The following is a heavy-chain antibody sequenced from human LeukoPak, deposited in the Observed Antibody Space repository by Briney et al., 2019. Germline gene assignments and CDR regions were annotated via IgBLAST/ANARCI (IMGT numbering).Heavy chain of an antibody. Sequence: GRSLRLSCAASGFTFSSYGMHWVRQAPGKGLEWVAVIWYDGSNKYYADSVKDRFTISRDNSKNTLYLQMNSLRAEDTAVYYCARGIGSLAFDYWGQGTLVTVSS. D-gene: IGHD1-26*01. CDR3: ARGIGSLAFDY. CDR1: GFTFSSYG. J-gene: IGHJ4*02. CDR2: IWYDGSNK. V-gene: IGHV3-33*01.